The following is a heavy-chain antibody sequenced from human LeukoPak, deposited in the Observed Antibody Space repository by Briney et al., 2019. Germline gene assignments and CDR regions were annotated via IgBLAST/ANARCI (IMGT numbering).Heavy chain of an antibody. D-gene: IGHD1-26*01. Sequence: GRSLRLPCAASGFTFSSYGMHWVRQAPGKGLEWVAVIWYDGSNKYYADSVKGRFTISRDNSKNTLYLQMNSLRAEDTAVYYCARDPRIEWELYFDYWGQGTLVTVSS. CDR3: ARDPRIEWELYFDY. CDR2: IWYDGSNK. J-gene: IGHJ4*02. CDR1: GFTFSSYG. V-gene: IGHV3-33*01.